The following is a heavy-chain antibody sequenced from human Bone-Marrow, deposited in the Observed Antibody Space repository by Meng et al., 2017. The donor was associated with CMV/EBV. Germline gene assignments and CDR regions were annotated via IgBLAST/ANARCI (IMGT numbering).Heavy chain of an antibody. J-gene: IGHJ4*02. CDR3: AKGLRRSEKVLLWFGGIFQTDY. V-gene: IGHV3-23*01. D-gene: IGHD3-10*01. CDR1: GFTFTSYA. Sequence: GESLKISCAASGFTFTSYAMSWVRQAPGKGLEWVSSISDSGGSTYYADSVKGRFTISRDNSKSTLYLQMNNLRAEDTALYYCAKGLRRSEKVLLWFGGIFQTDYWGQGTLVTVSS. CDR2: ISDSGGST.